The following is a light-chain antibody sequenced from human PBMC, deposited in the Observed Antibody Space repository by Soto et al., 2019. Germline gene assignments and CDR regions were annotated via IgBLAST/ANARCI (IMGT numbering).Light chain of an antibody. Sequence: DIPMTQSPSTLSASVGDRVIITCRASQTVERWMAWYQQKPGKAPKLLISDVSTLEGGVPSRFSGSGSATEFTFTISGLQPDDFARYYCQQYKDYVYTFGQGTKVESK. CDR3: QQYKDYVYT. J-gene: IGKJ2*01. CDR2: DVS. CDR1: QTVERW. V-gene: IGKV1-5*01.